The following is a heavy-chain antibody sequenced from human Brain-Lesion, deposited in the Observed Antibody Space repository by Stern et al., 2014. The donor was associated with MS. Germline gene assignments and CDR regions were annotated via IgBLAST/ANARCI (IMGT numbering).Heavy chain of an antibody. V-gene: IGHV3-30*18. J-gene: IGHJ5*02. D-gene: IGHD2/OR15-2a*01. CDR3: AKDRQYLTYFFDH. CDR1: GFTFGSCA. Sequence: VQLLESGGGVVQPGRPLRLSCVASGFTFGSCAMHWVRQAPGKGLEWVAGVSYDGSNKYYADSVKGRFTISRDNSQNTLYMQMSSLRPEDTAVYYCAKDRQYLTYFFDHWGQGPLVTVSS. CDR2: VSYDGSNK.